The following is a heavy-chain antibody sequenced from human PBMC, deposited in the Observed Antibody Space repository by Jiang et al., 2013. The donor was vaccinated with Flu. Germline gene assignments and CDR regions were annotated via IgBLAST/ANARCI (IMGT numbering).Heavy chain of an antibody. CDR3: ATYSKYCSSTSCSQVIDY. D-gene: IGHD2-2*01. J-gene: IGHJ4*02. Sequence: TFTDYYMHWVQQAPGKGLEWMGLVDPEDGETIYAEKFQGRVTITADTSTDTAYMELSSLRSEDTAVYYCATYSKYCSSTSCSQVIDYWGQGTLVTVSS. CDR2: VDPEDGET. CDR1: TFTDYY. V-gene: IGHV1-69-2*01.